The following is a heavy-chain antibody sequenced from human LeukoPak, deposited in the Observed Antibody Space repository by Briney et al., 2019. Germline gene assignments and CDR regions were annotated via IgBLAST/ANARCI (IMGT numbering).Heavy chain of an antibody. D-gene: IGHD3-10*01. J-gene: IGHJ4*02. V-gene: IGHV4-34*01. CDR3: ARVAGGWYGSGSASYFDY. CDR2: INHSGST. Sequence: PSETLSLTCAVYGGSFGGYYWSWIRQPPGKGLEWIGEINHSGSTNYNPSLKSRVTISVDTSKNQFSLKLSSVTAADTAVYYCARVAGGWYGSGSASYFDYWGQGTLVAVPS. CDR1: GGSFGGYY.